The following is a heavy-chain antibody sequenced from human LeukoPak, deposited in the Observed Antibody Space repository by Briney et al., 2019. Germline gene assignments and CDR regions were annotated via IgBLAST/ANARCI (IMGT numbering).Heavy chain of an antibody. Sequence: GGSLRLSCAASGFTFSSYAMSWVRQTPGKGLEWVSGISGTNGITYYADPVKGRFTISRDNSKNTLYLQMHSLRAEDTAIYFCAKGGYFSFDMWGQGTKVTVSS. V-gene: IGHV3-23*01. D-gene: IGHD2-2*03. J-gene: IGHJ3*02. CDR3: AKGGYFSFDM. CDR2: ISGTNGIT. CDR1: GFTFSSYA.